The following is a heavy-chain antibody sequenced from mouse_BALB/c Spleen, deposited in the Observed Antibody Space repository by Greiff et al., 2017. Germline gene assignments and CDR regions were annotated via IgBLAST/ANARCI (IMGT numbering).Heavy chain of an antibody. J-gene: IGHJ4*01. CDR3: ARITTVNYYAMDY. D-gene: IGHD1-1*01. CDR2: IYWDDDK. CDR1: GFSLSTSGMC. V-gene: IGHV8-12*01. Sequence: QVTLKVSGPGILQPSQTLSLTCSFSGFSLSTSGMCVSWIRQPSGKGLEWLAHIYWDDDKRYNPSLKSRLTISKDTSRNQVFLKITSVDTADTATYYCARITTVNYYAMDYWGQGTSVTVSS.